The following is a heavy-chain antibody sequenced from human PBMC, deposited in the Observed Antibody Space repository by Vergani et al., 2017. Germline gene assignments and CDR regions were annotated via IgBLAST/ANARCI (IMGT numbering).Heavy chain of an antibody. CDR1: GFTFSDYY. CDR3: ARNGATRFSXFDP. J-gene: IGHJ5*02. CDR2: ISSSRSYT. V-gene: IGHV3-11*05. D-gene: IGHD1-26*01. Sequence: QVQLVESGGGLVKPGGSLRLSCAASGFTFSDYYMSWIRQAPGKGLEWVSYISSSRSYTNYADSVQGRFTISRDNAKNSLYLQMNSLRAEDTAVYYCARNGATRFSXFDPWGQGTLVTVSS.